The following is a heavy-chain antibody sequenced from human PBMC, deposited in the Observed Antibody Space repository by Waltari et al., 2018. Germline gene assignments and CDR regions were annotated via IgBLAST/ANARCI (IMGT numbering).Heavy chain of an antibody. J-gene: IGHJ4*02. CDR1: GFTFSSYS. D-gene: IGHD6-19*01. CDR2: ISSSSSYI. CDR3: ARDSSGWYGPFDY. V-gene: IGHV3-21*01. Sequence: EVQLVESGGGLVKPGGSLRLSCAASGFTFSSYSMNWVRQAPGKGLEWVSSISSSSSYIYYADSVKGRFTISRDNAKNSLYLQMNSLRAEDTAVYYCARDSSGWYGPFDYWGQGTLVTVSS.